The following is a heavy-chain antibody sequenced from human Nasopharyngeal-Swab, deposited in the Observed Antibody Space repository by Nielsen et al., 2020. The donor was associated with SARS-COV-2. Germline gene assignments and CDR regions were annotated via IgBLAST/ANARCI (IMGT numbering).Heavy chain of an antibody. CDR3: ARGAPNTVSALDY. J-gene: IGHJ4*02. D-gene: IGHD4-11*01. CDR2: MNPSGGST. Sequence: WVRQAPGQGLEWMGIMNPSGGSTSYAQKFQGRVTMTRDTSTSTVYMDLSSLRSEDTAVYYCARGAPNTVSALDYWGQGTPVTVSS. V-gene: IGHV1-46*01.